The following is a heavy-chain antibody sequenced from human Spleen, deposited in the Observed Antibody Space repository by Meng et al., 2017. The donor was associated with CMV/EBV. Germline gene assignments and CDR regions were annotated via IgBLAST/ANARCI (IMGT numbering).Heavy chain of an antibody. V-gene: IGHV3-30*02. CDR3: AKDQQDIVVVPAAISLYYYGMDV. Sequence: GGSLRLSCAASGFTFSSYGMHWVRQAPGMGLEWVAFIRYDGSNKYYADSVKGRFTISRDNSKNTLYLQMNSLRAEDTAVYYCAKDQQDIVVVPAAISLYYYGMDVWGQGTTVTVSS. J-gene: IGHJ6*02. D-gene: IGHD2-2*01. CDR1: GFTFSSYG. CDR2: IRYDGSNK.